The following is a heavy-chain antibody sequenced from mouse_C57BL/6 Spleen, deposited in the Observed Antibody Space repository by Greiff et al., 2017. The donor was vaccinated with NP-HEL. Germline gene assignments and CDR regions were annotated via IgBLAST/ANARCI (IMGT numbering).Heavy chain of an antibody. CDR2: ISGGGGNT. CDR1: GFTFSSYT. V-gene: IGHV5-9*01. J-gene: IGHJ4*01. Sequence: EVKLVESGGGLVKPGGSLKLSCAASGFTFSSYTMSWVRQTPEKRLEWVATISGGGGNTYYPDSVKGRFPISRDNAKNTLYLQMSSLRSEDTALYYCARPLIYYDYDGYYAMDYWGQGTSVTVSS. D-gene: IGHD2-4*01. CDR3: ARPLIYYDYDGYYAMDY.